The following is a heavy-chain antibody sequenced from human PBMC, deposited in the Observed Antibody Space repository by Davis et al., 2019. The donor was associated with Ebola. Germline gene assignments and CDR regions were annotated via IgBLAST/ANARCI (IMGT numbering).Heavy chain of an antibody. V-gene: IGHV1-46*01. CDR1: GYTFTSYY. CDR2: INPSGGST. CDR3: ARAGTFEFLEWLLMDV. D-gene: IGHD3-3*01. Sequence: ASVKVSCKASGYTFTSYYMHWVRQAPGQGLEWMGIINPSGGSTSYAQKFQGRVTMTRDTSTSTVYMELSSLRSEDTAVYYCARAGTFEFLEWLLMDVWGKGTTVTVSS. J-gene: IGHJ6*04.